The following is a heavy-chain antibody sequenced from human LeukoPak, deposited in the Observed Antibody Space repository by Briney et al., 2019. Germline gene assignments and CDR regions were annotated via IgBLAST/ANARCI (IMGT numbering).Heavy chain of an antibody. V-gene: IGHV4-4*02. J-gene: IGHJ4*02. D-gene: IGHD3-3*01. CDR1: GVSISSTNW. CDR2: GSLEGRA. Sequence: WETLCLTCTVSGVSISSTNWCSWVRHPPEKVLGVSSEGSLEGRANYKPSLWGRVAISPDHSANPLSLKMTSVTAADTAVYYCGREGGFCRPFDYSGQGTLVTVAP. CDR3: GREGGFCRPFDY.